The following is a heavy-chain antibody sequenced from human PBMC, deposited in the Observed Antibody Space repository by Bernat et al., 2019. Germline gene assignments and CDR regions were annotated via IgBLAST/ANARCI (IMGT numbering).Heavy chain of an antibody. CDR2: IWYDGSNK. V-gene: IGHV3-33*01. J-gene: IGHJ6*02. CDR3: ARSLLDYYGMDV. D-gene: IGHD3-3*01. CDR1: GFTFSSYG. Sequence: QVQLVESGGGVVQPGRSLRLSCAASGFTFSSYGMHWVRQAPGKGLEWVAVIWYDGSNKYYADSVKGRFTISRDNSKNTLYLQMNSQRAEDTAVYYCARSLLDYYGMDVWGQGTTVTVSS.